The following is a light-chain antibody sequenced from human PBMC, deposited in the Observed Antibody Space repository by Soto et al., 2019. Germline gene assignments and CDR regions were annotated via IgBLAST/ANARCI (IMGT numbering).Light chain of an antibody. V-gene: IGLV2-23*01. CDR1: SNTIGGYNV. CDR3: CSYVGATTYV. CDR2: EGI. J-gene: IGLJ1*01. Sequence: QSALTQPASVSGSPGQSITLSCTGSSNTIGGYNVVSWYQQHPGKAPKVIIYEGIKRPSGVSNRFSGAISGSTASLTISGLQAEDEADYYCCSYVGATTYVFGSGTQLTVL.